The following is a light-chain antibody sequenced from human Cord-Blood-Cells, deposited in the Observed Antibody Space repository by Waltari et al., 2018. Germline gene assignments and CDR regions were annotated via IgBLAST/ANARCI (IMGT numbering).Light chain of an antibody. J-gene: IGKJ2*01. CDR3: QQFNSYPHT. CDR2: DAS. Sequence: AIQLTQSPSSLPASVGASVTIPSRVSQGISSALDWYQQKPGKAPKLLIYDASSLESGVPSRFSGSGSGTDFTLTISSLQPEDFATYYCQQFNSYPHTFGQGTKLEIK. CDR1: QGISSA. V-gene: IGKV1-13*02.